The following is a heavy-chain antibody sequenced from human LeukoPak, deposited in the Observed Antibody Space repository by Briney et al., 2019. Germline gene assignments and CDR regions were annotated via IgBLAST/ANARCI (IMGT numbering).Heavy chain of an antibody. J-gene: IGHJ4*02. D-gene: IGHD1-26*01. CDR3: AKDRSIGTYYTFDH. CDR2: ISASAAMT. Sequence: SGGSLRLSCEASGFTFNNYVMTWVRRAPGKGLEWVSSISASAAMTYYADSVKGRFTVSRDNSNNRLYLQMSGLTAADTAVYYCAKDRSIGTYYTFDHWGQGTLVTVSS. CDR1: GFTFNNYV. V-gene: IGHV3-23*01.